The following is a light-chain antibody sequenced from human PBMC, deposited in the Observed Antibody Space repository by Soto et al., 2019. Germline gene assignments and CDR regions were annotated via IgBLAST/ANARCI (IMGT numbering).Light chain of an antibody. V-gene: IGLV2-14*01. CDR1: KSDIGVYDF. Sequence: HSALTQPPSASGSPGQSVTISCTGTKSDIGVYDFVSWYQHHPGKAPRLIIYEVVQRPSGVSNRFSGSKSGNTASLTISGLQAEDEADYHCSSYTSSSTYVFGTGTKVTVL. CDR3: SSYTSSSTYV. J-gene: IGLJ1*01. CDR2: EVV.